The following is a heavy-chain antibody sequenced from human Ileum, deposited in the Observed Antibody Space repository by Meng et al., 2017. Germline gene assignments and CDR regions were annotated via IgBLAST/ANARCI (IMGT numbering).Heavy chain of an antibody. J-gene: IGHJ5*01. CDR2: ISGSGGST. V-gene: IGHV3-23*01. Sequence: GESLKISCAASGFTFSNYAMTWVRQAPGKGLDWVSAISGSGGSTYYADSVKGRFTISRDKSENTVHLQMNSQRVEDTAVYYCAQARGPGLGGIDYPGFDSWGQGTLVTVSS. CDR1: GFTFSNYA. CDR3: AQARGPGLGGIDYPGFDS. D-gene: IGHD3-16*01.